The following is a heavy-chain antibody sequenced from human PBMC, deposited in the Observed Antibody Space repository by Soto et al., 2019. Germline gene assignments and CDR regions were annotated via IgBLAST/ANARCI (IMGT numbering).Heavy chain of an antibody. CDR3: ARRGYSSSWYYYYYYGMDV. CDR1: GYTFSSYD. J-gene: IGHJ6*02. Sequence: ASVKVSCKASGYTFSSYDINWVRQATGQGLEWMGWMKPTSGNTGYAQKFQGRVTMTRNTSISTAYMELSSLRSEDTAVYYCARRGYSSSWYYYYYYGMDVWGQGTTVTVSS. CDR2: MKPTSGNT. V-gene: IGHV1-8*01. D-gene: IGHD6-13*01.